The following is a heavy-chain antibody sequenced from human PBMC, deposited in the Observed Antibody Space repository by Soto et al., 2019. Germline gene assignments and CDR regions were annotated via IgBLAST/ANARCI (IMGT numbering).Heavy chain of an antibody. CDR2: ISYDGSNK. V-gene: IGHV3-30-3*01. CDR3: AREGLVPAATPWFDY. CDR1: GFTFSSYA. D-gene: IGHD2-2*02. J-gene: IGHJ4*02. Sequence: GGSLRLSCAASGFTFSSYAMHWVRQAPGKGLEWVAVISYDGSNKYYADSVKGRFTISRDNSKNTLYLQMNSLRAEDTAVYYCAREGLVPAATPWFDYWGQGTLVTVSS.